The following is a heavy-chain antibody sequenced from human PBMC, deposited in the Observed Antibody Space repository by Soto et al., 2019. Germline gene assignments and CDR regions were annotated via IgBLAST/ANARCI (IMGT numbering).Heavy chain of an antibody. CDR3: ARDLEGSIAARLFKLDYYGMDV. CDR2: IIPIFGTA. V-gene: IGHV1-69*01. D-gene: IGHD6-6*01. CDR1: GGTFSSYA. J-gene: IGHJ6*02. Sequence: QVQLVQSGAEVKKPESSVKVSCKASGGTFSSYAISWVRQAPGQGLEWMGGIIPIFGTANYAQKFQGRVTITADESTSTAYMELSSLRSEDTAVYYCARDLEGSIAARLFKLDYYGMDVWGQGTTVTVSS.